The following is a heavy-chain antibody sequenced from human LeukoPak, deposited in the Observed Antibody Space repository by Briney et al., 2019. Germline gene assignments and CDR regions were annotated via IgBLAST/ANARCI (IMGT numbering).Heavy chain of an antibody. CDR3: AREGGGFDY. J-gene: IGHJ4*02. CDR2: INHSGST. CDR1: GGSFIDYS. D-gene: IGHD3-16*01. V-gene: IGHV4-34*01. Sequence: PSETLSLTCAVYGGSFIDYSWTWIRQPPGKGLEWIGEINHSGSTNYNSSLKSRVTILVDTSKNQFSLKLTSVTAADTAVYYCAREGGGFDYWGQGSLVTVSS.